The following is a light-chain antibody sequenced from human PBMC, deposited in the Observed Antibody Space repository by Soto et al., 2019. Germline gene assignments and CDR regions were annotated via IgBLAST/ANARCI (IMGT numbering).Light chain of an antibody. Sequence: DIQMTQSPSSVSAFVGESVTITCHASQRISAFLNWYHQKPGKAPKLLIYSASYLQSGVPSNFSGSGSGTDFTLSIVTLQPEDSGTYFCQQSYRLPLTFVGGTKVEI. J-gene: IGKJ4*01. CDR1: QRISAF. CDR3: QQSYRLPLT. CDR2: SAS. V-gene: IGKV1-39*01.